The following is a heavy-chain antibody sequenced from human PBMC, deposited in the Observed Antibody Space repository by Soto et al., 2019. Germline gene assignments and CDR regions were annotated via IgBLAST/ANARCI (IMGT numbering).Heavy chain of an antibody. CDR1: GGSFSGEY. V-gene: IGHV4-34*12. Sequence: SETLSLTCAVYGGSFSGEYWCWIRQPPGKGLEWIGEVIHSGSPNYNPSLKSRVSISVDTSKSQFSLKLSSVTAADTAVYYCARRGDTMVRGFILDCYYYYCKVFWCQRPTGTDFS. CDR2: VIHSGSP. CDR3: ARRGDTMVRGFILDCYYYYCKVF. J-gene: IGHJ6*02. D-gene: IGHD3-10*01.